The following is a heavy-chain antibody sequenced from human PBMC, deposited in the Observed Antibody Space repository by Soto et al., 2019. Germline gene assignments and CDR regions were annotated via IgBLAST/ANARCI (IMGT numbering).Heavy chain of an antibody. D-gene: IGHD2-15*01. CDR2: FDPEDGET. CDR1: GYTLTELS. Sequence: ASVKVSCKVSGYTLTELSMHWVRQAPGKGLEWMGGFDPEDGETIYAQKFQGRVTMTEDTSTDTAYMELSSLRSEDTAVYYCETETIVVVVAATRGGWFDPWGQGTLVTVSS. V-gene: IGHV1-24*01. CDR3: ETETIVVVVAATRGGWFDP. J-gene: IGHJ5*02.